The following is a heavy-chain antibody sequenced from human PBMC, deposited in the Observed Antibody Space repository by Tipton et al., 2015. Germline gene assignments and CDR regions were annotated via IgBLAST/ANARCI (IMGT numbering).Heavy chain of an antibody. V-gene: IGHV4-39*07. CDR2: LSYSGKT. D-gene: IGHD4-23*01. Sequence: TLSLTCTVSGGPISNSNYYWGWIRQPPGKGLEWIGSLSYSGKTDYNPPLRSRVTISVDTSKTQFSLKMSAVTASDTAVYYCARARGRRGGLFDSWGQRILVTVS. CDR1: GGPISNSNYY. J-gene: IGHJ4*02. CDR3: ARARGRRGGLFDS.